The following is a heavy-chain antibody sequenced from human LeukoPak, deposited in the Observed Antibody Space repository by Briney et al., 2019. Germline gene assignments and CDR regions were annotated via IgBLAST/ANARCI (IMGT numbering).Heavy chain of an antibody. V-gene: IGHV1-18*01. Sequence: AASVKVSCKASGYTFTSYGISWVRQAPGQGLEWMGWISAYNGNTNYAQKLQGRVTMTRDMSTSTVYMELSSLRSEDTAVYYCASSAYCGGDCPGNYWGQGTLVTVSS. J-gene: IGHJ4*02. CDR2: ISAYNGNT. CDR3: ASSAYCGGDCPGNY. CDR1: GYTFTSYG. D-gene: IGHD2-21*02.